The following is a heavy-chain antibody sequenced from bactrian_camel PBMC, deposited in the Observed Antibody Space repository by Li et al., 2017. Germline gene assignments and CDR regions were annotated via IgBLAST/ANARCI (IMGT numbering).Heavy chain of an antibody. J-gene: IGHJ4*01. Sequence: HVQLVESGGGSVQTGGSLRLSWAVSGDIGRRYCMGWFRQLPGHEREGVAFIDNDGDTSFAPSVKGRFTVSRDNPKNTLYLRLNSLKTEDSAMYYCSKAVSGCGDSDYSIDSADRGQGTQVTVS. V-gene: IGHV3S1*01. CDR1: GDIGRRYC. D-gene: IGHD2*01. CDR2: IDNDGDT.